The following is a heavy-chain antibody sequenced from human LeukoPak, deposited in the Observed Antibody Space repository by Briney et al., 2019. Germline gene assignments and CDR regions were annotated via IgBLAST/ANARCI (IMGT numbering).Heavy chain of an antibody. Sequence: PGGSLRLSCAASGFTFSGYSMTWVRQAPGKGLEWVANIKPDGSEKYYVNSLKGRFIISRDNGKNSLYLRMNSLRAEDTAVYYCARPFSVHFDWDFWGRGTLVTVSS. J-gene: IGHJ4*02. CDR3: ARPFSVHFDWDF. D-gene: IGHD3-9*01. CDR2: IKPDGSEK. CDR1: GFTFSGYS. V-gene: IGHV3-7*01.